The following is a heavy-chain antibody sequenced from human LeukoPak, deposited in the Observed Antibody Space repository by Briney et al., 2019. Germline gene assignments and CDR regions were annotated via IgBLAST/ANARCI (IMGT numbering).Heavy chain of an antibody. CDR1: GYTFSTYA. D-gene: IGHD2-15*01. CDR2: INPNSGNT. Sequence: ASVKVSCKASGYTFSTYAINWVRQAAGQGLEWMGWINPNSGNTAYAQKFQGRVTITRNTSISTAYMELSSLRSEDTAVYYCARSLTKYCSGGSCSGGYWGQGTLVTVSS. J-gene: IGHJ4*02. V-gene: IGHV1-8*01. CDR3: ARSLTKYCSGGSCSGGY.